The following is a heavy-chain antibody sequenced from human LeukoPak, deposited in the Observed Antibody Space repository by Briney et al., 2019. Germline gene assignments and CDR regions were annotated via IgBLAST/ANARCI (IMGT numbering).Heavy chain of an antibody. V-gene: IGHV1-69*06. J-gene: IGHJ6*03. CDR3: ASTVRTPISSTWYNYHYYYYMDV. CDR2: IIPMFGTA. CDR1: GGTFSSYA. Sequence: SVKVSCKASGGTFSSYAISWVRQAPGQGLEWMGGIIPMFGTANYAQKFQGRVTITADKSTSTAYMELSSLRSEDTAVYYCASTVRTPISSTWYNYHYYYYMDVWGKGTTVTVSS. D-gene: IGHD6-13*01.